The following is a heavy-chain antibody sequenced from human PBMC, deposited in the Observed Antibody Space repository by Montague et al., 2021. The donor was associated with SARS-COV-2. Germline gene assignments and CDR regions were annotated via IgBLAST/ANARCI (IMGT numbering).Heavy chain of an antibody. CDR3: ARLNWLGDNAFDV. CDR2: XDWENDR. V-gene: IGHV2-70*01. CDR1: GFSLSTSGFS. Sequence: PALVKPTQTLTLTCTFSGFSLSTSGFSVNWIRQPPGKALEWLALXDWENDRYFHTSLRTRLTISKDTSKNQVVLTVTDMDPVDTATYYCARLNWLGDNAFDVWGQGTVVTVSS. J-gene: IGHJ3*01. D-gene: IGHD3-10*01.